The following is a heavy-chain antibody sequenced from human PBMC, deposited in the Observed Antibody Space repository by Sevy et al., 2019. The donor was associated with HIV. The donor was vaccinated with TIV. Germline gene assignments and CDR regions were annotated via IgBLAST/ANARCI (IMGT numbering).Heavy chain of an antibody. CDR1: GYTFTGYY. D-gene: IGHD3-22*01. Sequence: ASVKVSCKASGYTFTGYYMHWVRQAPGQGLEWMGWINPNSGGTNYAQKFQGRVTMTRDTSISTAYMELSRLRSDDTAVYYCARDQTLHHYYDSIGSPGAVDYWGQGTLVTVSS. J-gene: IGHJ4*02. CDR2: INPNSGGT. CDR3: ARDQTLHHYYDSIGSPGAVDY. V-gene: IGHV1-2*02.